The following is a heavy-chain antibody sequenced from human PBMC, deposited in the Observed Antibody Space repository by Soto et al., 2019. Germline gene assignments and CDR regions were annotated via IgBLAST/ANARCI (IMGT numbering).Heavy chain of an antibody. CDR3: ASDPYHYGPGF. J-gene: IGHJ4*02. Sequence: GGSLRLSCAASGFRFSDHYMTWIRQAPGKGLEWVSKISGGGTNMYYAGSVKGRFTVSRDNAKNSLYLQMNSLRAEDTAVYYCASDPYHYGPGFWGQGTLVTVSS. V-gene: IGHV3-11*01. CDR1: GFRFSDHY. CDR2: ISGGGTNM. D-gene: IGHD3-10*01.